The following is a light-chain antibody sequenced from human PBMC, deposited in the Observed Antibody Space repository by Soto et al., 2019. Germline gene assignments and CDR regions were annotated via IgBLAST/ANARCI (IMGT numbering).Light chain of an antibody. CDR1: QSVSGY. Sequence: IVLPQSPSTLSLSPGETSTLSCMASQSVSGYIGWYQQKPGQAPRLLIYADSNRATGIPARFSGSGSGTDFTLTISSLEPEDFSVYYCQQRYNWPITFGQGTRLEIK. CDR2: ADS. J-gene: IGKJ5*01. V-gene: IGKV3-11*01. CDR3: QQRYNWPIT.